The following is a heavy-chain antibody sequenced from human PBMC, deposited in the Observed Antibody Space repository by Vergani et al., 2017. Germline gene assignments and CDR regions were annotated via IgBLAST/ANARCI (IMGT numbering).Heavy chain of an antibody. CDR2: ISSSGSTI. CDR1: GFTFSSYE. Sequence: EVQLVESGGGLVQPGGSLRLSCAASGFTFSSYEMNWVRQAPGKGLEWVSYISSSGSTIYYADSVKGRFTISRDNAKNSLYLQMNSLRAEDTAVYYCAGWFGELLWGWFDPWGQGTLVTVSS. V-gene: IGHV3-48*03. J-gene: IGHJ5*02. D-gene: IGHD3-10*01. CDR3: AGWFGELLWGWFDP.